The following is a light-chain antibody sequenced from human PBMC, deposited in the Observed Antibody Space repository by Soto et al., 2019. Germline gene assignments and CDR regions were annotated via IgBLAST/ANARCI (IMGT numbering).Light chain of an antibody. V-gene: IGLV1-51*01. CDR2: DDN. CDR3: GSWDSSLSAYV. CDR1: SSNIGGNS. Sequence: QSVLTQPPSVSAAPGQKVTISCSGSSSNIGGNSVSWYQQLPGTAPKLLIYDDNKRPSGIPDRFSGSKSGTSATLGITGFQTGDEDDYYCGSWDSSLSAYVFGTGTKGHRP. J-gene: IGLJ1*01.